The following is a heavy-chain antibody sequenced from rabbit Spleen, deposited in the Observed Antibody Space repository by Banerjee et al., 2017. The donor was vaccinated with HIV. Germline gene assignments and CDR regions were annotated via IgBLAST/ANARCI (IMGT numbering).Heavy chain of an antibody. CDR1: GVSSTNTSY. CDR3: ESDAGISFASYGMDL. Sequence: QSLEESGGGLVQPGASPALPLESSGVSSTNTSYVSWHGRAPGKGLEWIDCIAGGSSGITCLASWAKWPFAISKTSSTTVTLQIPSLTGAATAASFCESDAGISFASYGMDLWGPGTLVTVS. V-gene: IGHV1S40*01. CDR2: IAGGSSGIT. J-gene: IGHJ6*01. D-gene: IGHD6-1*01.